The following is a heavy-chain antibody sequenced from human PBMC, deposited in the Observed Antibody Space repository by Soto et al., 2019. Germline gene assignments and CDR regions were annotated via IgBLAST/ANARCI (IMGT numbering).Heavy chain of an antibody. J-gene: IGHJ3*02. Sequence: ASVKVSCKASGYTFTSYYMHWVRQAPGQGLEWMGIINPSGGSTSYAQKFQGRVTMTRDTSTSTVYMELSSLRSEDTAVYYCARDQRSHNYYDSSEAGAFDIWGQGTMVTV. CDR2: INPSGGST. CDR1: GYTFTSYY. D-gene: IGHD3-22*01. CDR3: ARDQRSHNYYDSSEAGAFDI. V-gene: IGHV1-46*01.